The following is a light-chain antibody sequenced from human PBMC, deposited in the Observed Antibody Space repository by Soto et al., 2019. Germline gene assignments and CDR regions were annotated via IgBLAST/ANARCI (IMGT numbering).Light chain of an antibody. J-gene: IGLJ1*01. CDR3: SSYTTSNTRQIV. CDR1: CSDVGGYNY. CDR2: DVT. Sequence: GTCSDVGGYNYVSWYQHHPGKAPKLIIYDVTNRPSGVSNPFSGSKSGNTASLTISGLQPEDEADYYCSSYTTSNTRQIVFGTGTKVTVL. V-gene: IGLV2-14*03.